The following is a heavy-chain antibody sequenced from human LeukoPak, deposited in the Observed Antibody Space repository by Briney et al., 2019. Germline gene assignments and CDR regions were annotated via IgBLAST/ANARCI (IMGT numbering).Heavy chain of an antibody. CDR3: ARLRVTSNYYMDV. V-gene: IGHV3-7*01. CDR1: EFTLSRNW. CDR2: IKLDGREK. J-gene: IGHJ6*03. Sequence: GGSLRLSCAASEFTLSRNWMTWVRQAPGKGLEWVANIKLDGREKNYVDSVKGRFTISRDNAKNSLYLQMDSLRAEDTAVYYCARLRVTSNYYMDVWGKGTTVTVS. D-gene: IGHD4-17*01.